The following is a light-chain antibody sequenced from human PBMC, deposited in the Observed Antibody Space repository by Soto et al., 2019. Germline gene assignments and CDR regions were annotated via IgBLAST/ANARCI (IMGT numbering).Light chain of an antibody. CDR2: EVG. Sequence: QPVLTQPASVSGSPGQSIAISSTGTSGDVGSYNLVSWYQQHPGKAPKLMIYEVGKRPSGVSNRFSGSKSGNTASLTISGLQTQDEADYYCCSYAGSSTSVVFGGGTKLTVL. V-gene: IGLV2-23*02. CDR1: SGDVGSYNL. CDR3: CSYAGSSTSVV. J-gene: IGLJ2*01.